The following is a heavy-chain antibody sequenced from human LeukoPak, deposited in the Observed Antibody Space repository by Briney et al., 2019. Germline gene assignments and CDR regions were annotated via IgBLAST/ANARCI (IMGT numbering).Heavy chain of an antibody. CDR1: GIAFSSSW. CDR3: ATAGYYRFDS. D-gene: IGHD2/OR15-2a*01. V-gene: IGHV3-74*01. Sequence: GGSLRLSSAASGIAFSSSWMHWVRQTPGNGLVWVSRMNSDGSTINYADSVNGRFTISRDNARNTLYLQINKLRAEDTAVYYCATAGYYRFDSWGQGTLVTVSS. J-gene: IGHJ4*02. CDR2: MNSDGSTI.